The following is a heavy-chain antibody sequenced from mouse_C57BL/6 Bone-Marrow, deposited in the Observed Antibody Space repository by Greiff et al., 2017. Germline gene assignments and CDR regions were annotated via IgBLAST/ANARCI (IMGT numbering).Heavy chain of an antibody. J-gene: IGHJ2*01. CDR2: ISSGGSYT. V-gene: IGHV5-6*01. Sequence: EVQVVESGGDLVKPGGSLKLSCAASGFTFSSYGMSWVRQTPDKRLEWVATISSGGSYTYYPDSVKGRITISRDNAKNTLYLQMSSLKSEYTAMYYCARPGRGFDYWGQGTTLTVSS. CDR3: ARPGRGFDY. D-gene: IGHD3-3*01. CDR1: GFTFSSYG.